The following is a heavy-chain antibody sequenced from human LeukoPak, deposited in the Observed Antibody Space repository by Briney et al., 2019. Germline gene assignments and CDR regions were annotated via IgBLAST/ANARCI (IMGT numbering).Heavy chain of an antibody. D-gene: IGHD6-19*01. CDR3: ARGPRPEVPVAAL. Sequence: SETLSLTSAVYGGSFSGYYWSWIRQPPGKGLEEIGEINHSGSTNYNPSLKSRVTISVDTSKNQFSLKLRSVTAADTAMYYCARGPRPEVPVAALWGQGTLVTVSS. CDR2: INHSGST. V-gene: IGHV4-34*01. CDR1: GGSFSGYY. J-gene: IGHJ4*02.